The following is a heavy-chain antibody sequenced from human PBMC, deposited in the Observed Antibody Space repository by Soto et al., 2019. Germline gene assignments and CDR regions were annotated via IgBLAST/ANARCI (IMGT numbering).Heavy chain of an antibody. CDR1: GFTFSSYA. CDR2: ISGSGGST. J-gene: IGHJ3*02. CDR3: AKASTDYIWGSYRPDAFDI. D-gene: IGHD3-16*02. Sequence: GGSLRLSCAASGFTFSSYAMSWVRQAPGKGLEWVSAISGSGGSTYYADSVKGRFTISRDNSKNTLYLQMNSLRAEDTAVYYCAKASTDYIWGSYRPDAFDIWGQGTMVTVSS. V-gene: IGHV3-23*01.